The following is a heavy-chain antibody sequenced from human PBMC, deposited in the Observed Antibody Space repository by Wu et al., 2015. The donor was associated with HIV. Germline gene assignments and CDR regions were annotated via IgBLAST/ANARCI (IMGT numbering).Heavy chain of an antibody. Sequence: QIQLVQSGAEVKKPGASVKVSCKASGYSFSDYHIHWVRQAPGQGLEWMGGIIPMFATATYAQRFHGRVTITTDKSTNTVYMELNSLTSDDTALYYCARGLTTPGNFRENWFDPWGQGTLVIVSS. CDR3: ARGLTTPGNFRENWFDP. J-gene: IGHJ5*02. CDR1: GYSFSDYH. CDR2: IIPMFATA. D-gene: IGHD4-23*01. V-gene: IGHV1-69*05.